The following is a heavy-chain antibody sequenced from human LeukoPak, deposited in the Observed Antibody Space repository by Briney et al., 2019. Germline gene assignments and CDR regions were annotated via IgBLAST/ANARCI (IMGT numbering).Heavy chain of an antibody. V-gene: IGHV4-31*02. CDR3: ARVWTTGYYGMDV. Sequence: GKGLXXIGYIYYSGSTYYTPPLKSRVTISVDTSKNQFSLKLSSVTAADTAVYYCARVWTTGYYGMDVWGQGTTVTVSS. CDR2: IYYSGST. D-gene: IGHD3/OR15-3a*01. J-gene: IGHJ6*02.